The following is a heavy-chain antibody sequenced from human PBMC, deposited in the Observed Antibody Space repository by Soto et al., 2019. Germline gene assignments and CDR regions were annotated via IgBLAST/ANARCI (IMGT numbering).Heavy chain of an antibody. J-gene: IGHJ6*03. CDR1: GYTFSIYG. Sequence: PAGSLGLSCVSYGYTFSIYGIHWVRQAPGKRLGWVAVISYDGSNKYYADSVRGRFTLSRDNSKDTLYMQMDSLSNEHTAVYYWSKEVDVACVLDVCG. CDR2: ISYDGSNK. CDR3: SKEVDVACVLDV. D-gene: IGHD5-12*01. V-gene: IGHV3-30*18.